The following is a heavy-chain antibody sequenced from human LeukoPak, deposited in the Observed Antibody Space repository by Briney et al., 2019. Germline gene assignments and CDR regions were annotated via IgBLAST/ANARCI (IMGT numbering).Heavy chain of an antibody. V-gene: IGHV1-2*02. J-gene: IGHJ4*02. CDR1: GYTFTGYY. CDR2: INPNSGGT. Sequence: ASVKVSCKASGYTFTGYYMHWVRQAPGQGLEWMGWINPNSGGTNYAQKFQGRVTMTRDTSISTAYMELSRLRSDDTAVYYCAREEGIATYYFDYWGQGTLVTVSS. D-gene: IGHD6-13*01. CDR3: AREEGIATYYFDY.